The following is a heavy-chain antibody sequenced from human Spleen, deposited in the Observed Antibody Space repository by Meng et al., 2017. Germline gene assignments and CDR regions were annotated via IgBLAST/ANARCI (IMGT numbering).Heavy chain of an antibody. CDR3: ARGPTTMAHDFDY. J-gene: IGHJ4*02. CDR1: GYSITGSYN. V-gene: IGHV4-38-2*01. Sequence: SETLSLTCAVSGYSITGSYNWGWIRQSPGKGLEWIGSIYQSGSTYYNPSLKSRVTISVDTSKNQFSLKLSSVTAADSAVYYCARGPTTMAHDFDYWGQGTLVTVSS. D-gene: IGHD4-11*01. CDR2: IYQSGST.